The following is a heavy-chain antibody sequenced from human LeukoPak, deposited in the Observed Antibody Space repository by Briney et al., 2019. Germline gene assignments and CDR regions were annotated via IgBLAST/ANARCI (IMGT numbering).Heavy chain of an antibody. CDR3: ARDLGRNEFQH. CDR1: GFTVSSKY. J-gene: IGHJ1*01. D-gene: IGHD7-27*01. Sequence: PGGSLRLSCAASGFTVSSKYMGWVRQAPGKGLEWVSVIYSGGSTAYADSVKGRFTISRDNSKNTLYLQMNSLRAEDTAVYYCARDLGRNEFQHWGQGTLVTVSS. CDR2: IYSGGST. V-gene: IGHV3-66*01.